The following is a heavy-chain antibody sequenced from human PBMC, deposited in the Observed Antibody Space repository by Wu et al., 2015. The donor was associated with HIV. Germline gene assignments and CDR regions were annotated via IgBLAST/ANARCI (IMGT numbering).Heavy chain of an antibody. CDR3: ARHSGGWHPGAEYIQH. V-gene: IGHV4-38-2*01. J-gene: IGHJ1*01. D-gene: IGHD6-19*01. CDR2: LYHTGST. CDR1: VPPSAVISY. Sequence: VQLAGSGAQDVGEAFRRPRPSPALSLVPPSAVISYWGWIRQTPGKGLEWIGTLYHTGSTYYNPSLKSRVTISVDTSQNHFSLKLNSVTAADTAVYYCARHSGGWHPGAEYIQHWGQGTLVTVSS.